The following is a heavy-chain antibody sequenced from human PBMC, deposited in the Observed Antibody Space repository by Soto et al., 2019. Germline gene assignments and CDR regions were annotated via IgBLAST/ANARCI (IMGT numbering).Heavy chain of an antibody. CDR3: AKDTGSDYYYDSSGYYSVFDV. D-gene: IGHD3-22*01. Sequence: GGSLRLSCAASGFTFSSFEMNWVRQAPDKGLEWASYISSSGSTKYYADSVKGRFAISRDNAKNSLWLQMNSLRADDTAVYYCAKDTGSDYYYDSSGYYSVFDVWGQGTMVTVSS. J-gene: IGHJ3*01. CDR2: ISSSGSTK. V-gene: IGHV3-48*03. CDR1: GFTFSSFE.